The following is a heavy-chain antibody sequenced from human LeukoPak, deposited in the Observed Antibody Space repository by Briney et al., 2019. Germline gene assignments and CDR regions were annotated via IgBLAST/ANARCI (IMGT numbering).Heavy chain of an antibody. CDR1: GGSISSYY. CDR3: AAEPLGYCSGGSCYLSRYYGMDV. J-gene: IGHJ6*02. CDR2: IYYSGST. Sequence: SETLSLTCTVSGGSISSYYWSWIRQPPGKGLEWIGYIYYSGSTNYNPSLKSRVTISVDTSKNQFSLKLSSVTAADTAVYYCAAEPLGYCSGGSCYLSRYYGMDVWGQGTLVTVSS. D-gene: IGHD2-15*01. V-gene: IGHV4-59*08.